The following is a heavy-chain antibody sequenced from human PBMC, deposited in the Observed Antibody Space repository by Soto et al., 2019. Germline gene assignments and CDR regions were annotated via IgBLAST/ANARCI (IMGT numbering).Heavy chain of an antibody. J-gene: IGHJ5*02. CDR1: GFTFSSYG. V-gene: IGHV3-33*01. Sequence: QVQLVESGGGVVQPGRSLRLSCAASGFTFSSYGMHWVRQAPGKGLEWVAVIWYDGSNKYYADSVKGRFTISRDNSKNTRYLQMNSPRAEGTAVYYCARDSSSSWYLWFAPWGQGTLVTVSS. CDR3: ARDSSSSWYLWFAP. CDR2: IWYDGSNK. D-gene: IGHD6-13*01.